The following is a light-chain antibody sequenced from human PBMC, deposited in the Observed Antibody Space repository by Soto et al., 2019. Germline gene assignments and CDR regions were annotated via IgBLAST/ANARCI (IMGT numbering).Light chain of an antibody. CDR1: QSVSSY. V-gene: IGKV3-20*01. J-gene: IGKJ1*01. Sequence: EIVLTQSPATLSLSPGERATLSCRASQSVSSYLAWYQQKPGDAPRLLIYGASNSATGIPARFSGSGSGTDSTLSISRLEPEAFAVSYCQHYRSSGTFGQGTKVDIK. CDR3: QHYRSSGT. CDR2: GAS.